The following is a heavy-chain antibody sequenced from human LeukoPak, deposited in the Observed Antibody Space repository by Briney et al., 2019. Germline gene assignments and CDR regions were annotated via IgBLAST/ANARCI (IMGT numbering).Heavy chain of an antibody. CDR2: ISDSGSIT. D-gene: IGHD3-9*01. Sequence: GGSLRLSCAASGFAFGGYAMGWVRQAPGKGLEWVSVISDSGSITYYADSVKGRFTISRDNSKNTLFLQMNSLRAEDTAVYYCVKFAHSSCDWYFIDVWGQGTLVTVSS. CDR3: VKFAHSSCDWYFIDV. CDR1: GFAFGGYA. V-gene: IGHV3-23*01. J-gene: IGHJ4*02.